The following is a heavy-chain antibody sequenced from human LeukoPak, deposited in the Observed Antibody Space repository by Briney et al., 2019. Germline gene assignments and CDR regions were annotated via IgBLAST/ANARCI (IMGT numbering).Heavy chain of an antibody. CDR2: IKPDGSEI. CDR3: TRALDY. CDR1: GFTFSDYW. V-gene: IGHV3-7*01. D-gene: IGHD3-16*01. Sequence: PGGSLRLSRAASGFTFSDYWMDWVRQTPGNGLEWVANIKPDGSEIYYVDSVRGRFTISRDNAKNSLYLQMNSLRAEDTAVYYCTRALDYWGQGTLVTVSP. J-gene: IGHJ4*02.